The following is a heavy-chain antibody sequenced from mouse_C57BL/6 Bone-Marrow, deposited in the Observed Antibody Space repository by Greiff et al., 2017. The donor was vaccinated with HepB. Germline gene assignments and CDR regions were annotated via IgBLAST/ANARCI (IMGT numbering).Heavy chain of an antibody. J-gene: IGHJ1*03. V-gene: IGHV3-3*01. CDR3: ARDRIDYESCWYFDV. Sequence: EVQLVESGPSLVRPSQTLSLTCTVTGFSINSDCYWIWIRQFPGNKLEYIGYTFYSGITYYNPSLESRTYITRDTSKNQFSLKLSSVTTEDTATYYYARDRIDYESCWYFDVWGTGTTVTVSS. D-gene: IGHD2-4*01. CDR1: GFSINSDCY. CDR2: TFYSGIT.